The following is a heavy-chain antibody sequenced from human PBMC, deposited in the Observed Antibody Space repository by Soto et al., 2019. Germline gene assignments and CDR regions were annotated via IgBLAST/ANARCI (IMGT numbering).Heavy chain of an antibody. CDR2: INHSGST. V-gene: IGHV4-34*01. CDR3: ARGHPPPQYLWFYGDYVSFDY. Sequence: SETLSLTCAVYGGSFSGYYWSWIRQPPGKGLEWIGEINHSGSTNYNPSLKSRVTISVDTSKNQFSLKLSSVTAADTAVYYCARGHPPPQYLWFYGDYVSFDYWGQGTLVTVSS. D-gene: IGHD4-17*01. CDR1: GGSFSGYY. J-gene: IGHJ4*02.